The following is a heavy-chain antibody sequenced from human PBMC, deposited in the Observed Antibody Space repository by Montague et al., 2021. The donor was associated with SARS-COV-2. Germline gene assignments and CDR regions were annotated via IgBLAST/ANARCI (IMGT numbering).Heavy chain of an antibody. J-gene: IGHJ3*02. Sequence: PALVKPTQTLTLTCTFSGFSLSTSGVGVGWIRQPPGKALEWLALXXWDDDKRYSPSLKSRLTITKDTSKNQVVPTMTNMDPVDTATYYCARIQATVNAFDIWGQGTMVTVSS. CDR2: XXWDDDK. CDR1: GFSLSTSGVG. D-gene: IGHD4-17*01. CDR3: ARIQATVNAFDI. V-gene: IGHV2-5*02.